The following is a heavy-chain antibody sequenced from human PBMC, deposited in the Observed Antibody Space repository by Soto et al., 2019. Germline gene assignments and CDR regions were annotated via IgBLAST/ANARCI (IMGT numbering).Heavy chain of an antibody. Sequence: PSETLSLTCTVSGVSITGYYWSWVRQPPGKGLEWIGYIYYSGSTNNNPSLKGRVTISMDASKNQFSLKLSSVTAADTAVYYCAREGGRYCTGGSCQVDYWGQGTLVTVSS. CDR2: IYYSGST. CDR3: AREGGRYCTGGSCQVDY. D-gene: IGHD2-15*01. V-gene: IGHV4-59*12. J-gene: IGHJ4*02. CDR1: GVSITGYY.